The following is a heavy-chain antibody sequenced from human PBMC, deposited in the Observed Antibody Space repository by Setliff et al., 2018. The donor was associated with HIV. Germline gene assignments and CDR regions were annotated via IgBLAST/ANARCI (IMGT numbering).Heavy chain of an antibody. J-gene: IGHJ3*02. D-gene: IGHD3-16*02. Sequence: SETLSLTCTVSGDSISTSNSYWGWVRQPPGKGLAWIGSLYYGGSTYYNPSLKSRVTISVDTSKNHFSLKLSSVTAADTAVYYCGRHQVIPTVIGAFDIWGQGTVVTVSS. CDR1: GDSISTSNSY. V-gene: IGHV4-39*01. CDR2: LYYGGST. CDR3: GRHQVIPTVIGAFDI.